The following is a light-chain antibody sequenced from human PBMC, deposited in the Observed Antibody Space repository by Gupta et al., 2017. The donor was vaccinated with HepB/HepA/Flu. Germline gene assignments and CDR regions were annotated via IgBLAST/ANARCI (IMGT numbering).Light chain of an antibody. Sequence: SYILTQPPSVSLAPGRTARITCGGNNIGTKSVHWYQQRPGQAPLVVIYEDTNRPSGIPERISGSNSGNTATLTISRVEAGDEADYYCQVWDTRTDHPVVFGGGTKLTV. CDR1: NIGTKS. CDR2: EDT. V-gene: IGLV3-21*03. CDR3: QVWDTRTDHPVV. J-gene: IGLJ2*01.